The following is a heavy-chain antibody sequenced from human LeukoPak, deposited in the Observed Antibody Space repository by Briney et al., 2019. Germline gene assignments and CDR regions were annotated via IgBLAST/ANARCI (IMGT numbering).Heavy chain of an antibody. D-gene: IGHD3-16*01. CDR1: GFPFSSYA. CDR3: AKDLYDYVWGSYPYYFDY. J-gene: IGHJ4*02. CDR2: ISGSGGST. V-gene: IGHV3-23*01. Sequence: GGSLRLSCAASGFPFSSYAMSWVRQAPGKGLAWVSAISGSGGSTYYADSVKGRFTISRDNSKNTLYLQMNSLRAEDTAVYYCAKDLYDYVWGSYPYYFDYWGQGTLVTVSS.